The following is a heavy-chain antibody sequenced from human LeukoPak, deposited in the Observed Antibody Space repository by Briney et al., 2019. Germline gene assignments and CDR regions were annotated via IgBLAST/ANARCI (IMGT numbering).Heavy chain of an antibody. V-gene: IGHV3-48*01. CDR1: GFTFSSYS. J-gene: IGHJ4*02. D-gene: IGHD3-22*01. CDR3: AKQGSGIVVVPFDY. CDR2: ISSSSSTI. Sequence: PGGSLRLSCAASGFTFSSYSMNWVRQAPGKGLEWVSYISSSSSTIYYADSVKGRFTISRDNSKNTLYLQMNSLRAEDTAVYYCAKQGSGIVVVPFDYWGQGTLVTVSS.